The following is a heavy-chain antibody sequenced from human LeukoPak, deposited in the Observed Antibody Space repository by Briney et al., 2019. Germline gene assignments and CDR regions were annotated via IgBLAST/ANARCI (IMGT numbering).Heavy chain of an antibody. J-gene: IGHJ4*02. D-gene: IGHD3-3*01. Sequence: GASVKVSCKASGYTFTGYYMHWVRQAPGQGLEWMGWINTYSGDTIYTHQLQGRLTMTTDTSTSTVYMDLRSLQSDDTALYYCARDFCSGEGCYHALGHWGQGALVTVSS. CDR3: ARDFCSGEGCYHALGH. CDR2: INTYSGDT. CDR1: GYTFTGYY. V-gene: IGHV1-18*04.